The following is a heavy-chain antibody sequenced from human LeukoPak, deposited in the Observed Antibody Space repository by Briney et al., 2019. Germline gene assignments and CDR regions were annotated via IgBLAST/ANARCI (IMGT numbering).Heavy chain of an antibody. D-gene: IGHD5-12*01. CDR1: GGSISSSSYY. CDR3: ARDGDIVATISAFDI. V-gene: IGHV4-39*07. J-gene: IGHJ3*02. CDR2: IYYSGST. Sequence: SETLSLPCTVSGGSISSSSYYWGWIRQPPGKGLEWIGSIYYSGSTYYNPSLKSRVTISVDTSKNQFSLKLSSVTAADTAVYYCARDGDIVATISAFDIWGQGTMVTVSS.